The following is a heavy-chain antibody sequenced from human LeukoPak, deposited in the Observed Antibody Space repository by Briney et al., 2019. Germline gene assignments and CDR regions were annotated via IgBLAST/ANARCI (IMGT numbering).Heavy chain of an antibody. CDR3: ARSYSSSSRGFTY. CDR1: GGSISSSNW. V-gene: IGHV4-4*02. D-gene: IGHD6-6*01. Sequence: SGTLSLTCAVSGGSISSSNWWSWVRQPPGKGLEWIGEIYHSGSTNYNPSLKSRVTISVDTSKNQFSLKLSSVTAADTAVYYCARSYSSSSRGFTYWGQGTLVTVSS. CDR2: IYHSGST. J-gene: IGHJ4*02.